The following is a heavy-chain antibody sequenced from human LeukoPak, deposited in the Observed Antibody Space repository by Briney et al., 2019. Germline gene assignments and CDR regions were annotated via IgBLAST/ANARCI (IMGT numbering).Heavy chain of an antibody. Sequence: SETLSLTCTVSGGSISSGDYYWSWIRQPPGKGLEWIGYIYYSGSTYYNPSLKSRVTISVDTSKNQFSLKLSSVTAADPAVYYCARGRRRDWFDPWGQGTLVTVSS. CDR2: IYYSGST. CDR3: ARGRRRDWFDP. CDR1: GGSISSGDYY. D-gene: IGHD6-25*01. V-gene: IGHV4-30-4*08. J-gene: IGHJ5*02.